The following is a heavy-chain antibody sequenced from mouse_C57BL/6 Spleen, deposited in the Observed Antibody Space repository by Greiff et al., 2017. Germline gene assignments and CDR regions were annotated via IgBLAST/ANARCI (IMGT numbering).Heavy chain of an antibody. CDR2: ISYDGSN. J-gene: IGHJ1*03. CDR3: ARGKGDYYGYFDV. V-gene: IGHV3-6*01. CDR1: GYSITSGYY. D-gene: IGHD2-13*01. Sequence: EVKLQESGPGLVKPSQSLSLTCSVTGYSITSGYYWNWIRQFPGNKLEWMGYISYDGSNNYNPSLKNRISITRDTSKNQFFLKLNSVTTEDTATYYCARGKGDYYGYFDVWGTGTTVTVSS.